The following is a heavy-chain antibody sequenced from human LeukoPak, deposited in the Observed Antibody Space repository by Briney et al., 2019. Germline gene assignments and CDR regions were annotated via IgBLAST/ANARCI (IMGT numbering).Heavy chain of an antibody. J-gene: IGHJ3*02. D-gene: IGHD6-13*01. Sequence: GGSPRLSCAASGFTFNSYAMSWVRQAPGKGLQWVSTISSSGSRTFYADSVKGRFTISRDNAKNSLYLQMNSLRAEDTAVYYCARGSLEQLSHAIDIWGQGTMVTVSS. V-gene: IGHV3-23*01. CDR1: GFTFNSYA. CDR2: ISSSGSRT. CDR3: ARGSLEQLSHAIDI.